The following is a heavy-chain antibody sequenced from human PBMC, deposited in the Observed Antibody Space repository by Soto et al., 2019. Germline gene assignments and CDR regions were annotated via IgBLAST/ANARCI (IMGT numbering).Heavy chain of an antibody. J-gene: IGHJ4*02. CDR1: GFTFSSYG. CDR3: AKFPHCSSTSCFDY. V-gene: IGHV3-30*18. D-gene: IGHD2-2*01. CDR2: ISYDGSNK. Sequence: GGSLRLSCAASGFTFSSYGMHWVRQAPGKGLEWVAVISYDGSNKYYADSVKGRFTISRDNSKNTLYLQMNSLRAEDTAVYYCAKFPHCSSTSCFDYGGQGTLVTVSS.